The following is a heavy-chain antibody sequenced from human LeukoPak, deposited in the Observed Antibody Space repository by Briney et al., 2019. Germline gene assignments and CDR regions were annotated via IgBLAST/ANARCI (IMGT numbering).Heavy chain of an antibody. D-gene: IGHD2-15*01. CDR1: GGTFSSYA. CDR3: ARDLVVVVAASKKYNAFDI. J-gene: IGHJ3*02. V-gene: IGHV1-18*01. CDR2: ISAYNCNT. Sequence: ASVRVSFKASGGTFSSYAISWVRQAPGQGLEWMGWISAYNCNTNYAQKLQGRVTMTTDTSTSTAYMELRSLRSDDTAVYYCARDLVVVVAASKKYNAFDIWGQGTMVTVSS.